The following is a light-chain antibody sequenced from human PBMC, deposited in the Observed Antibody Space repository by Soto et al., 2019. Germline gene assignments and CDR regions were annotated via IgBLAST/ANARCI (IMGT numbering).Light chain of an antibody. V-gene: IGKV3-15*01. J-gene: IGKJ5*01. CDR3: QQYNNWLSIT. CDR1: ESVGSN. Sequence: EIVMTQSPATLSVSPGERATLSCRASESVGSNLAWYQQKPGQAPRLLIHGASKRATGIPARFSGSGSGTEFTLTISSLQSEDFAVYYCQQYNNWLSITFGQGTRLEIK. CDR2: GAS.